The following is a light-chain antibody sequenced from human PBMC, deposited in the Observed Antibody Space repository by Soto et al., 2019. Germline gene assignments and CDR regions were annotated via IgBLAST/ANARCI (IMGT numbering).Light chain of an antibody. CDR1: QSVSIRY. CDR3: QLFGNSLPGA. CDR2: GAS. V-gene: IGKV3-20*01. J-gene: IGKJ4*02. Sequence: QSVSIRYLAWYQQKRGQAPRLLIYGASNRATGIPERFCGSGSGTNYTRTISRLGPPDVAVYYSQLFGNSLPGACGGGTKVDIK.